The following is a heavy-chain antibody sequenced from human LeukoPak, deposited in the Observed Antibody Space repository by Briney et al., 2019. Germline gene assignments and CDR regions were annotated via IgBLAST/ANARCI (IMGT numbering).Heavy chain of an antibody. D-gene: IGHD6-19*01. Sequence: GGSLRLSCAASGFTFTSYWMSWVRQAPGKGLEWVSVIYSGGSTYYADSVKGRFTISRDNSKNTLYLQMNSLRAEDTAVYYCARDTVAGTGYWGQGTLVTVSS. J-gene: IGHJ4*02. CDR2: IYSGGST. V-gene: IGHV3-53*01. CDR3: ARDTVAGTGY. CDR1: GFTFTSYW.